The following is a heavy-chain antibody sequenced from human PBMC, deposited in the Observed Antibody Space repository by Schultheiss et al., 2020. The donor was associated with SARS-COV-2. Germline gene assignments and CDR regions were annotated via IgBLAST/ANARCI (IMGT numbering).Heavy chain of an antibody. J-gene: IGHJ4*02. CDR1: GFTFSSYS. V-gene: IGHV3-73*01. CDR2: IRSKANSYAT. Sequence: GESLKISCAASGFTFSSYSMNWVRQAPGKGLEWVGRIRSKANSYATAYAAAVKGRFTISRDDSKNTAYLQMNSLKTEDTAVYYCAKSRRHYWGQGTLVTVSS. CDR3: AKSRRHY.